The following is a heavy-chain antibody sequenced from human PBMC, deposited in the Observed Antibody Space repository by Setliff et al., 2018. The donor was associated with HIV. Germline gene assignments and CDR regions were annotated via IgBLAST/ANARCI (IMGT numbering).Heavy chain of an antibody. Sequence: PGGSLRLSCAASGFTFSNYGMHWVRQAPGKGLEWVAFIRYDGSDKYYADSVKGRFTISRDNSKNTLYLQMNTLGAGGTAVYYCAALAAVFDYWGQGTLVTVSS. CDR3: AALAAVFDY. CDR1: GFTFSNYG. V-gene: IGHV3-30*02. CDR2: IRYDGSDK. D-gene: IGHD2-15*01. J-gene: IGHJ4*02.